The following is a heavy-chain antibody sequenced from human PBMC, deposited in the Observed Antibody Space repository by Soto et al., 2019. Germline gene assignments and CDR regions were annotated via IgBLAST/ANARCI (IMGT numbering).Heavy chain of an antibody. D-gene: IGHD6-19*01. Sequence: ASVKVSCKTSGGTFSTYAIYWVRQAPGQGLEWMGAIIPLFGTADYAQKFQGRVTITADESTSTASMELSSLRSEDTAVYYCARPKGSYSSGYYYFDYPGQGTRVTVAS. J-gene: IGHJ4*02. CDR2: IIPLFGTA. CDR1: GGTFSTYA. V-gene: IGHV1-69*13. CDR3: ARPKGSYSSGYYYFDY.